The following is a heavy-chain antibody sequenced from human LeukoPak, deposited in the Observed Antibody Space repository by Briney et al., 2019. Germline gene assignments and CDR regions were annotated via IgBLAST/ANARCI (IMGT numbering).Heavy chain of an antibody. Sequence: PGGSLRLSCAASGFTFSSYEMNWVRQAPGKGLEWVSYISSSGSTIYYADSVKGRFTISRDNAKNSLYLQMNSLRAEDTAVCYCARGPRRVTMVRGAFVWGQGTLVTVSS. D-gene: IGHD3-10*01. J-gene: IGHJ4*02. CDR1: GFTFSSYE. CDR3: ARGPRRVTMVRGAFV. CDR2: ISSSGSTI. V-gene: IGHV3-48*03.